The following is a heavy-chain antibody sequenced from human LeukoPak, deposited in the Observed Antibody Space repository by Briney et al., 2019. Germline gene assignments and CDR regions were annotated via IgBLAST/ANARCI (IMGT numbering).Heavy chain of an antibody. CDR3: ARTKFMVRGVIYWFDP. CDR1: GGSINSGTFY. D-gene: IGHD3-10*01. Sequence: SETLSLACTVSGGSINSGTFYWGWIRQPPGKGLEWIGSMYYDGSSYYNPSLKSRVTTSVDTSKNQFSLKLSSVTAADTAVYYCARTKFMVRGVIYWFDPWGQGTLVTVSS. J-gene: IGHJ5*02. V-gene: IGHV4-39*01. CDR2: MYYDGSS.